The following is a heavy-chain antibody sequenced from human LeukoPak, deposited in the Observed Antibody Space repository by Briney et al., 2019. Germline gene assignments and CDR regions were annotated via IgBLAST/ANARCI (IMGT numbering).Heavy chain of an antibody. CDR2: FYNSQTT. D-gene: IGHD6-13*01. V-gene: IGHV4-4*07. J-gene: IGHJ1*01. Sequence: LSETLSLTCTVSGGSISSYYWSWIRQPAGKGLEWIGRFYNSQTTNYNPSLKSRVTMSVETSKNQLSLKLTSVTAADTAVYYCARQEAAVLFFQHWGQGTLVTVSS. CDR3: ARQEAAVLFFQH. CDR1: GGSISSYY.